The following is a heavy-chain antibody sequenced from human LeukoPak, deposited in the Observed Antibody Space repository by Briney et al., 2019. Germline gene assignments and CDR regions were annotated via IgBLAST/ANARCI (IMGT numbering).Heavy chain of an antibody. V-gene: IGHV3-48*03. CDR3: ARDSEIDTPMVYFDY. CDR1: GFTFSSYA. CDR2: ISSSGSTT. D-gene: IGHD5-18*01. Sequence: GGSLRLSCAASGFTFSSYAMNWVRQAPGKGLEWVSYISSSGSTTYYADSVKGRFTISRDNAKNSLYLQMNSLRAEDTAVYCCARDSEIDTPMVYFDYWGQGTLVTVSS. J-gene: IGHJ4*02.